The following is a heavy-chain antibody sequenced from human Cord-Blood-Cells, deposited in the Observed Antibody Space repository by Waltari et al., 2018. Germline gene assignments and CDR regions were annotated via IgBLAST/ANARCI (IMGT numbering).Heavy chain of an antibody. Sequence: EVQLVQSGAEVKKPGATVKISCKVSGYTFTDYYMHWVQQAPGKGLEWMGLGDREDGETIYEEKVNGRVTITADTSTDTAYMELSSLRSEDTAVYYCATHRERRYFDYWGQGTLVTVSS. CDR3: ATHRERRYFDY. J-gene: IGHJ4*02. D-gene: IGHD1-1*01. CDR2: GDREDGET. CDR1: GYTFTDYY. V-gene: IGHV1-69-2*01.